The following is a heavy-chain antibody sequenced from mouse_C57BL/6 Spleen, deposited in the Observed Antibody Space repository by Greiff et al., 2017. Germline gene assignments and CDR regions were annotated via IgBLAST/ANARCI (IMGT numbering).Heavy chain of an antibody. D-gene: IGHD4-1*01. CDR1: GFTFSDYG. V-gene: IGHV5-17*01. CDR2: ISSGSSTI. CDR3: ARSWDNDY. Sequence: EVMLVESGGGLVKPGGSLKLSCAASGFTFSDYGMHWVRQAPEKGLEWVAYISSGSSTIYYADTVKGRFTISRDNAKNTLFLQMTSLRSEDTAMYYCARSWDNDYRGEGTTLTVSS. J-gene: IGHJ2*01.